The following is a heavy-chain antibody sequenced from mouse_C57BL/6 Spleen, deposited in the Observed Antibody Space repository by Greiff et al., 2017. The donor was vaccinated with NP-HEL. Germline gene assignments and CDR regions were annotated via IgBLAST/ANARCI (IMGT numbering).Heavy chain of an antibody. CDR3: ARQKTGDWYFDV. J-gene: IGHJ1*03. CDR2: ISNLAYSI. CDR1: GFTFSDYG. V-gene: IGHV5-15*01. Sequence: DVKLVESGGGLVQPGGSLKLSCAASGFTFSDYGMAWVRQAPRKGPEWVAFISNLAYSIYYADTVTGRFTISRENAKNTLYLEMSSLRSEDTAMYYCARQKTGDWYFDVWGTGTTVTVSS.